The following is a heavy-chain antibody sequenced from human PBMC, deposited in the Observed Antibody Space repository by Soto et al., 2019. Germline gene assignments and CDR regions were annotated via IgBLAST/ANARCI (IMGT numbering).Heavy chain of an antibody. Sequence: QVQLVQSGAEVKKPGASVKVSCKASGYTFTSYAMHWVRQAPGQRLEWMGWINAGNGNTKYSQKFQGRVTITRDTAASAAYMELSSLRSEDTAVYYCARSGPYSSSWYDYWGQGTLVTVSS. CDR1: GYTFTSYA. CDR3: ARSGPYSSSWYDY. D-gene: IGHD6-13*01. CDR2: INAGNGNT. J-gene: IGHJ4*02. V-gene: IGHV1-3*01.